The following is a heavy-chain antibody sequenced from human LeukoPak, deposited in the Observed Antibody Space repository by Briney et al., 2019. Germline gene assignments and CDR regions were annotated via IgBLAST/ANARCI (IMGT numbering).Heavy chain of an antibody. Sequence: QSGGSLRLSCAASGFSFSGYEMNWVRQAPGKGLEWVSYISSSGSGSTIYYAGSVKGRFTISTDNAKNSLYMQMNSLRAEDTALYYCAREIAYSYGMDVWGQGTTVTVSS. CDR2: ISSSGSGSTI. CDR3: AREIAYSYGMDV. V-gene: IGHV3-48*03. CDR1: GFSFSGYE. D-gene: IGHD2-21*01. J-gene: IGHJ6*02.